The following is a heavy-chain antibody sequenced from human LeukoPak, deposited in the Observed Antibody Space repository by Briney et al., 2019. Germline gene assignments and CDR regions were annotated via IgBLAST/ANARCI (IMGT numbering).Heavy chain of an antibody. V-gene: IGHV4-59*11. Sequence: SETLSLTCTVSGGSISSHYWSWIRQPPGKGLEWIGYIHYSGSTNYNPSLKSRVTISVDTSKNHFSLKLSSVTAADTAVYYCAREEGGTYDFWGQGTLVTVSS. CDR1: GGSISSHY. D-gene: IGHD3-16*01. CDR2: IHYSGST. CDR3: AREEGGTYDF. J-gene: IGHJ4*02.